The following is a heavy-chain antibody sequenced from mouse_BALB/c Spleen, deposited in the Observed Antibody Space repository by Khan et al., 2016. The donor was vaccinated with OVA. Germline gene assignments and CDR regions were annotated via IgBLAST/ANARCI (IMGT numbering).Heavy chain of an antibody. CDR2: FYPGNSDT. CDR3: TRAGYGAFAY. V-gene: IGHV1-5*01. D-gene: IGHD1-1*01. CDR1: GYSFTDYW. J-gene: IGHJ3*01. Sequence: VQLQQSGTVLARPGASVKMSCKASGYSFTDYWMHWVKQRPGQGLEWIGAFYPGNSDTSYNQKFKGKAQLTAVTSASTAYMELSSLTNEDSAVYYCTRAGYGAFAYWGQGTLGTVSA.